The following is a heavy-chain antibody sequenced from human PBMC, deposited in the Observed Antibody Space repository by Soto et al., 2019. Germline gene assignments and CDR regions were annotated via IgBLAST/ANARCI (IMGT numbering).Heavy chain of an antibody. CDR2: IYWDDDK. D-gene: IGHD4-17*01. V-gene: IGHV2-5*02. CDR3: AHSLAPSNYGDSEPINTFDY. Sequence: QITLKESGPTLVKPTQTLTLTCTFSGFSLSTSGVGVGWIRQPPGKALEWLALIYWDDDKRYSPSLKSRLTIPTDTSKLPALLTMTNMHPVDTATYYCAHSLAPSNYGDSEPINTFDYWRQGTLVTVSS. CDR1: GFSLSTSGVG. J-gene: IGHJ4*02.